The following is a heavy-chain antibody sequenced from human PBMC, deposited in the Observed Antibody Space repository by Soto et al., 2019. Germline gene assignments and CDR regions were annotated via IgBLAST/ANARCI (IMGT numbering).Heavy chain of an antibody. D-gene: IGHD6-6*01. CDR3: ASLSRQLYDYFDY. CDR1: GGSISSYY. J-gene: IGHJ4*02. V-gene: IGHV4-59*01. Sequence: SETLSLTCTVSGGSISSYYWSWIRQPPGKGLEWIGYIYYSGSTNYNPSLKSRVTISVDTSKNQFSLKLSSVTASDTAVYYCASLSRQLYDYFDYWGQGTLVTVSS. CDR2: IYYSGST.